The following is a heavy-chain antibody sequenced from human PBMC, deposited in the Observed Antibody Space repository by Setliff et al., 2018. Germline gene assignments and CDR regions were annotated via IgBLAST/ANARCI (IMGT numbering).Heavy chain of an antibody. CDR1: GFNFSNYE. D-gene: IGHD3-10*01. V-gene: IGHV3-48*03. Sequence: GGSLRLSCSGSGFNFSNYEINWVRQAPGKGLEWISYISSIGRLIHYADSVKGRFTVFRGNAGNSLYLQMSSLRAEDTAVYFCARSESCGSSHCSPYDYWGQGALVTVSS. CDR3: ARSESCGSSHCSPYDY. J-gene: IGHJ4*02. CDR2: ISSIGRLI.